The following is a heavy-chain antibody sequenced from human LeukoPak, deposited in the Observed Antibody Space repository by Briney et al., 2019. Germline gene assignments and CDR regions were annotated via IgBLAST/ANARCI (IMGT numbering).Heavy chain of an antibody. J-gene: IGHJ3*02. Sequence: PSETLSLTCDVSGYSISSGYYWGWIRQPPGTGLEWIGSLSHGGTTFYNPSLKSRVTISVDTSKNQFSLKLSSVTAADTAVYYCARNSRDYYDSSGYYYHDAFDIWGQGTMVTVSS. CDR2: LSHGGTT. CDR1: GYSISSGYY. CDR3: ARNSRDYYDSSGYYYHDAFDI. D-gene: IGHD3-22*01. V-gene: IGHV4-38-2*01.